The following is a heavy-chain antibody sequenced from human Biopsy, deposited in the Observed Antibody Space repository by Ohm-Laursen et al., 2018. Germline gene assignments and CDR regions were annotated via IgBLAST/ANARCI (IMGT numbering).Heavy chain of an antibody. V-gene: IGHV4-59*08. J-gene: IGHJ5*02. Sequence: GTLSLTCTVSGDSISSYYWSWIRQPPGKGLQWIGYVYYTGSTDYNPSLQSRVTISVDTSKNQFSLNLTSVTAADTAVYYCARHPTGFWFDPWGQGTLVIVSS. CDR3: ARHPTGFWFDP. CDR1: GDSISSYY. CDR2: VYYTGST.